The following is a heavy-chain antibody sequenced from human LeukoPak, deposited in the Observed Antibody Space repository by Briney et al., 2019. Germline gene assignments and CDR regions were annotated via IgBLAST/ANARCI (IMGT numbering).Heavy chain of an antibody. D-gene: IGHD3-22*01. V-gene: IGHV3-23*01. CDR2: IIPSGHTT. CDR1: GFTFSSHG. CDR3: ARDHGWGDSSGYYIDY. Sequence: PGGSLRLSCVASGFTFSSHGMNWVRQAPGKGLEWVSGIIPSGHTTYYADSVRGRFTISRDNSRNTVYLQMNSLRAEDTAVYYCARDHGWGDSSGYYIDYWGQGTLVTVSS. J-gene: IGHJ4*02.